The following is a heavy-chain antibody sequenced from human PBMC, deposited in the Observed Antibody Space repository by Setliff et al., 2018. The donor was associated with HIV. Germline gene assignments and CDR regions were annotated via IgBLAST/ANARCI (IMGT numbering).Heavy chain of an antibody. D-gene: IGHD3-3*01. J-gene: IGHJ1*01. Sequence: PGGSLRLSCAASGITLNTYGMHWVRQAPGKGLEWLGFISYDGNNEYYADSVRGRFTISRDNSKNTLFLQMNTLRAEDTAVYFCARDEVRFRPPVPTAGGYLQHWGQGTLVTVSS. CDR1: GITLNTYG. V-gene: IGHV3-30*03. CDR3: ARDEVRFRPPVPTAGGYLQH. CDR2: ISYDGNNE.